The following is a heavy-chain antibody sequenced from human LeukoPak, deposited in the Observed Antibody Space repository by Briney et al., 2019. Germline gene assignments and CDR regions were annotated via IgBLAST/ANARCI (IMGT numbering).Heavy chain of an antibody. V-gene: IGHV1-46*01. CDR3: AREDVVLLDAVRYYYYGMDV. CDR1: GYNFISYY. Sequence: ASVKVSCKASGYNFISYYMHWARQAPGQGLEWMGIINPSGGSTSYAQKFQDRVTMTRDTSTSTVYMELSSLKSEDTAVYYCAREDVVLLDAVRYYYYGMDVWGQGTTVTVSS. J-gene: IGHJ6*02. CDR2: INPSGGST. D-gene: IGHD1-1*01.